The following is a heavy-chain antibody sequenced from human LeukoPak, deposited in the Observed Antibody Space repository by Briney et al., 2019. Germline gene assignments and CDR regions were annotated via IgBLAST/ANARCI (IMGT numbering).Heavy chain of an antibody. D-gene: IGHD1-14*01. V-gene: IGHV4-59*08. J-gene: IGHJ4*02. Sequence: SETLSLTCTVSGGSISSNYWSWVRQPPGKGLEWVGFIYYSGYTNYNPSLKSRVTISVDTSKNQFSLKLSSVTAADTAVYYCARLTSLTHFDYWGQGTLVPVSS. CDR2: IYYSGYT. CDR3: ARLTSLTHFDY. CDR1: GGSISSNY.